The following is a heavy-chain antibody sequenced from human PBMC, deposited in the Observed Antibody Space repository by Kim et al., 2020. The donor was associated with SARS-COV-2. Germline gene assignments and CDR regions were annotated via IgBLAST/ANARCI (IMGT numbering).Heavy chain of an antibody. D-gene: IGHD6-13*01. CDR2: A. V-gene: IGHV1-69*02. J-gene: IGHJ4*02. Sequence: ATYARKFQGRVTITADKSTSTAYMELSSLRSEDTAVYYCASSGYSSSWYQIDYWGQGTLVTVSS. CDR3: ASSGYSSSWYQIDY.